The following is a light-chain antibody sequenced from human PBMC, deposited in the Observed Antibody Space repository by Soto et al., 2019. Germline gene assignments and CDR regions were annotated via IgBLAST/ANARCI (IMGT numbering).Light chain of an antibody. CDR1: QGVRSS. CDR2: EIS. J-gene: IGKJ3*01. CDR3: LQHNSYPFT. Sequence: DIQMTQSPSSLSASAGDRVTITCRASQGVRSSLDWYQQKPGKAPKRLIYEISSLQSGVPSRVSVSGSGTELTLTISSLQPEDFSTYYCLQHNSYPFTFGPGTKVDIK. V-gene: IGKV1-17*01.